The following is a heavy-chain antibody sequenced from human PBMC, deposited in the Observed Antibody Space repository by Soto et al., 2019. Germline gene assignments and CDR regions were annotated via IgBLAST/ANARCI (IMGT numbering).Heavy chain of an antibody. D-gene: IGHD3-22*01. V-gene: IGHV4-30-4*08. CDR3: ARVYWLRDSSGYHHPFDY. J-gene: IGHJ4*02. CDR1: NGPLDVRDHS. Sequence: SETLPSPAMSLNGPLDVRDHSGSGIPQSPGWGLEWIGHFYHSGSTYYNPSLRSRASISNDLSKNQFFLELSSVTGADTAVYFCARVYWLRDSSGYHHPFDYWGQGTLVTVSS. CDR2: FYHSGST.